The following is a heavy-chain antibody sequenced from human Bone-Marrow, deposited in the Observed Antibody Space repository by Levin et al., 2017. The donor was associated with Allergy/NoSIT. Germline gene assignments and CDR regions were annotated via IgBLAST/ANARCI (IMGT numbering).Heavy chain of an antibody. CDR2: INTYGSGT. J-gene: IGHJ4*02. CDR3: AREGIYSGSYPFDN. D-gene: IGHD1-26*01. Sequence: GESLKISCAASGFTFSNYWMHWVRQAPGKGLVWVSRINTYGSGTTYADSVKGRFTISRDNARNTLSLQMTSLRVEDTAVYYCAREGIYSGSYPFDNWGQGTLVTVSS. V-gene: IGHV3-74*01. CDR1: GFTFSNYW.